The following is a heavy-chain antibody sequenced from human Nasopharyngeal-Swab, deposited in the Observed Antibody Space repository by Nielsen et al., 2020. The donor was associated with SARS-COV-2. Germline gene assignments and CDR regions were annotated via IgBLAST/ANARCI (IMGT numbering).Heavy chain of an antibody. J-gene: IGHJ4*02. CDR2: ISGSGGST. CDR1: GFTFSSYA. Sequence: GESLKISCAASGFTFSSYAMSWVRQAPGKGLEWVSAISGSGGSTYYADSVKGRFTISRDNSKNTLYLQMNSLRAEDTAVYYCAKDPVSSGPSVGIFDYWGQGTLVTVSS. V-gene: IGHV3-23*01. D-gene: IGHD6-19*01. CDR3: AKDPVSSGPSVGIFDY.